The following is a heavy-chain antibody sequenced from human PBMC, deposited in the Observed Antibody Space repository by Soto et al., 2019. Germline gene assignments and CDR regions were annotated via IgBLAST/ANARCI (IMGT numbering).Heavy chain of an antibody. J-gene: IGHJ6*02. Sequence: QVHLQQWGAGLLKPSETLSLICAVSGGSFSGNYWTWIRQPPGKGLECIGEFSDSGRTNYKPSLKSRVTISEDRSKSQFSLKLSSVTAADTTVYYCARGNFYYGMDVWGQGTTVTVSS. CDR1: GGSFSGNY. V-gene: IGHV4-34*01. CDR3: ARGNFYYGMDV. CDR2: FSDSGRT.